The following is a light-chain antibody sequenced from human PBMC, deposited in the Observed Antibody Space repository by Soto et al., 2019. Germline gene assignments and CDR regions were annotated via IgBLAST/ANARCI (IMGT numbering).Light chain of an antibody. CDR2: EVS. V-gene: IGLV2-14*01. Sequence: QSLLTQPASVSGSPGQSITISCSGTSSDVGSYDHVAWYQQFPGKTPKLMIYEVSNRPSGVSSRFSGSKSGNTASLTISGLRAEDEADYYCISYTGSSTSYVFGSGTKVTVL. CDR3: ISYTGSSTSYV. CDR1: SSDVGSYDH. J-gene: IGLJ1*01.